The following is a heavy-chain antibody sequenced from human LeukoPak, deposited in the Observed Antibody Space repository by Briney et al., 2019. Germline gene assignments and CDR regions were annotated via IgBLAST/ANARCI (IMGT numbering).Heavy chain of an antibody. CDR1: GDSISSYS. J-gene: IGHJ6*03. Sequence: SETLSLTCTVFGDSISSYSWSWIRQPPGKGLEWIGYIYYSGSTNYNPSLKSRVTISVDTSKNQFSLRLSSVTAADTAVYYCARDRSFYCSGGSCYYYYMDVWGKGTTVTISS. CDR3: ARDRSFYCSGGSCYYYYMDV. CDR2: IYYSGST. D-gene: IGHD2-15*01. V-gene: IGHV4-59*01.